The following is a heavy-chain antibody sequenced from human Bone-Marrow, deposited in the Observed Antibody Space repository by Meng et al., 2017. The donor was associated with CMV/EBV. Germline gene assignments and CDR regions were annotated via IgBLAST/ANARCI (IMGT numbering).Heavy chain of an antibody. J-gene: IGHJ5*02. CDR2: SNAGNGNT. CDR3: ARGRWFEELLGWFDP. V-gene: IGHV1-3*02. Sequence: ASVKVSCKASGYTFTSYAMHWVRQAPGQRLEWMGWSNAGNGNTKYSQEFQGRVTITRDTSASTAYMELSSLRSEDMAVYYCARGRWFEELLGWFDPWGQGTLVTVSS. D-gene: IGHD3-10*01. CDR1: GYTFTSYA.